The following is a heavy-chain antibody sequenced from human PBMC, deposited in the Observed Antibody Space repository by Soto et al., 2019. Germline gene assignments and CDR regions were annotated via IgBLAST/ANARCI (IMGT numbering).Heavy chain of an antibody. Sequence: GGSLRLSCAASGFTFSNAWMSWVRQAPGKGLEWVGRIKSKTDGGTTDYAAPVKGRFTISRDDSKNTLYLQMNSLKTEDTAVYYCTTDRIPKDVVVVAADAFDIWGQGTMVTVSS. CDR2: IKSKTDGGTT. V-gene: IGHV3-15*01. CDR3: TTDRIPKDVVVVAADAFDI. CDR1: GFTFSNAW. J-gene: IGHJ3*02. D-gene: IGHD2-15*01.